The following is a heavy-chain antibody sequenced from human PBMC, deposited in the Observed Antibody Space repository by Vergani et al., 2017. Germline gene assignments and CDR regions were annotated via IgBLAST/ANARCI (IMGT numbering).Heavy chain of an antibody. Sequence: QVQLQESGPGLVKPSQTLSLTCTVSGASINNDFYYWHWIRQPAGKGLEWIGRIYVSGITDYNSSLQSRVSMSVDTSKNQFSLTLTSVTAADTAVYYCARDNKQLRPIAFELWGQGTIVTVS. CDR1: GASINNDFYY. CDR2: IYVSGIT. V-gene: IGHV4-61*02. D-gene: IGHD4-23*01. CDR3: ARDNKQLRPIAFEL. J-gene: IGHJ3*01.